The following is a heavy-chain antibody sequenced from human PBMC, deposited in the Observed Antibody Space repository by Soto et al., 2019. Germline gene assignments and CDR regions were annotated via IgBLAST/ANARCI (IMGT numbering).Heavy chain of an antibody. D-gene: IGHD6-19*01. CDR3: ATMSSGWSY. V-gene: IGHV5-10-1*01. J-gene: IGHJ4*02. CDR2: IAPGDSYS. Sequence: PGETLISFCTTSGYIFVSFDITWVRQMPGKGLECMGTIAPGDSYSNYNPSCQGHVSISADNSISTAYLQWSSLKASDTGIYYCATMSSGWSYWAQGTQVTVSS. CDR1: GYIFVSFD.